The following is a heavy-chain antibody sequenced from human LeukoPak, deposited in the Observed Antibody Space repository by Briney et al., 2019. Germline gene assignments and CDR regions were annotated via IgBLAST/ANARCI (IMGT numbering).Heavy chain of an antibody. CDR2: ISSGSSTI. D-gene: IGHD6-6*01. V-gene: IGHV3-11*04. CDR3: ARDGSSSHAFDI. J-gene: IGHJ3*02. CDR1: GFTFSDYY. Sequence: GGSLRLSCAASGFTFSDYYMSWIRQAPGKGLEWISYISSGSSTIYYADSVKGRFTVSRDNAKNSLYLQMNSLRAEDTAVYYCARDGSSSHAFDIWGQGTMVTVSS.